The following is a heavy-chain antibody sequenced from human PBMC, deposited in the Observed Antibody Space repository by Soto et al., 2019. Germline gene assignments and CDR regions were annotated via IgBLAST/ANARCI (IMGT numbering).Heavy chain of an antibody. CDR2: ISTYSGDT. Sequence: QVHLVQSGVEVKTPGASVKVSCQASGYTFFTYDISWVRQAPGQGLEWMGWISTYSGDTKYAQKFQCRVTMTTETSTTTAYLELRSLRSDDTAVYYCARHHGPTTSENWFDPWGQGTLVTVSS. CDR1: GYTFFTYD. D-gene: IGHD5-12*01. V-gene: IGHV1-18*01. CDR3: ARHHGPTTSENWFDP. J-gene: IGHJ5*02.